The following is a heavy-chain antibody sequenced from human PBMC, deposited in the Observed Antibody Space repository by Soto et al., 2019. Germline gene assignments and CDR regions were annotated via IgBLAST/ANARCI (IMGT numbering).Heavy chain of an antibody. CDR2: INAEDGKT. V-gene: IGHV1-18*01. Sequence: ASVKVSCKASGYTFTSYSISWVRQAPGQGLEWMGWINAEDGKTNYAQKFQGRVTMTEDTSTDTAYMELSSLRSEDTAVYYCATTLAAAGTINYYGMDVWGQGTTVTV. CDR3: ATTLAAAGTINYYGMDV. CDR1: GYTFTSYS. D-gene: IGHD6-13*01. J-gene: IGHJ6*02.